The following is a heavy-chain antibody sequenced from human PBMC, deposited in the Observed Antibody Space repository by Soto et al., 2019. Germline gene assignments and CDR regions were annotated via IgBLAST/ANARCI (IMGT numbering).Heavy chain of an antibody. Sequence: PSETLSLTCAVYGGSFSGYYWSWIRQSPEKGLEYIGYISYSGSTNYNPSLKSRVTTSLDTSKNQFSLKLSSVTAADTAVYYCVGSGYSPFDYWGQGTLVTVSS. V-gene: IGHV4-59*08. J-gene: IGHJ4*02. CDR1: GGSFSGYY. CDR3: VGSGYSPFDY. CDR2: ISYSGST. D-gene: IGHD3-22*01.